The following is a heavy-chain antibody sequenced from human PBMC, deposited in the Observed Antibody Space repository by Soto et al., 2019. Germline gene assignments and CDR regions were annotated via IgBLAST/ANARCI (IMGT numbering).Heavy chain of an antibody. J-gene: IGHJ6*02. Sequence: ASVNVSCKTSGYTFTGYYMHWVRQAPGQGLEWMGWINPNSGGTNYAQKFQGWVTMTSNTSKNQFSLKLSSVTAADTAVYYCARASYVGGMDVWGQGTTVTVSS. CDR3: ARASYVGGMDV. V-gene: IGHV1-2*04. CDR1: GYTFTGYY. CDR2: INPNSGGT. D-gene: IGHD1-26*01.